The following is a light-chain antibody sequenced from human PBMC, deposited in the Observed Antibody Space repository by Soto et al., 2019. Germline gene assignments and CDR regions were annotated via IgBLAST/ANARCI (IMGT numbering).Light chain of an antibody. CDR3: QQYNDWPRGYT. J-gene: IGKJ2*01. Sequence: EIVMTQSPATLSVSPGERATLSCRASQSVSSNFAWYQQKPGGAPRLLLYGASTSATGIPANFSGSGSGTEFTPTISSLQAEDFSVYYCQQYNDWPRGYTFGQGTKLEIK. V-gene: IGKV3-15*01. CDR1: QSVSSN. CDR2: GAS.